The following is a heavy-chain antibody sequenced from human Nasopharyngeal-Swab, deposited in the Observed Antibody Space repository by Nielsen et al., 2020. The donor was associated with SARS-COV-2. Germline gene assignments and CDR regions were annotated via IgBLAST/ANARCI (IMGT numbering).Heavy chain of an antibody. CDR2: IYYSGST. Sequence: SETLSLTCPVSGGSISSYYWSWIRQPPGKGLEWIGYIYYSGSTNYNPSLKSRVTISVDTSKNQCSLKLSSVTAADTAVYYCARESPAAGTAFDIWGQGTMVTVSS. V-gene: IGHV4-59*13. CDR3: ARESPAAGTAFDI. D-gene: IGHD6-13*01. J-gene: IGHJ3*02. CDR1: GGSISSYY.